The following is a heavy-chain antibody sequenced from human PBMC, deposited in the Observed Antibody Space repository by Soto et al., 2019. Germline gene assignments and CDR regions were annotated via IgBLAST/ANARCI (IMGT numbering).Heavy chain of an antibody. J-gene: IGHJ4*02. V-gene: IGHV3-7*03. CDR2: IKHDGSER. CDR3: ARDKFPAAAASMGY. D-gene: IGHD6-13*01. CDR1: GFTFKNYC. Sequence: LRLSCAASGFTFKNYCMTWVRQAPGKGLEWVANIKHDGSERYYVDSVKGRFSISRDNAKNSLYLQMHSLRVEDTAIYYCARDKFPAAAASMGYWGQGTLVTVSS.